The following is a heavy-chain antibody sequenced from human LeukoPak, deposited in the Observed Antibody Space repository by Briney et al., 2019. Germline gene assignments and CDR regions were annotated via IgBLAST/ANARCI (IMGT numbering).Heavy chain of an antibody. Sequence: GGSLRLPCAASGFTFSSYSMNWVRQAPGKGLEWVSSISSSSSYIYYADSVKGRFTISRDNAKNSLYLQMNSLRAEDTAVYYCARPAPMVRGKTNYYYYYMDVWGKGTTVTISS. CDR2: ISSSSSYI. CDR1: GFTFSSYS. D-gene: IGHD3-10*01. J-gene: IGHJ6*03. CDR3: ARPAPMVRGKTNYYYYYMDV. V-gene: IGHV3-21*01.